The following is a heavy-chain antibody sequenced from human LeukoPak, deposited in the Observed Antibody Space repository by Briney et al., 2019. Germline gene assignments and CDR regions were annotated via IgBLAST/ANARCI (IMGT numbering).Heavy chain of an antibody. CDR2: ISWNCGSV. CDR1: GFTFDDYA. CDR3: AKGGYSYGDLEGYFDY. Sequence: GRSLRLSCAASGFTFDDYAMHWVRQAPGNGLEWVSGISWNCGSVGYADSVKGRFTISRDNAKNSLYLQMNSLRAEDMALYYCAKGGYSYGDLEGYFDYWGQGTLVTVSS. J-gene: IGHJ4*02. V-gene: IGHV3-9*03. D-gene: IGHD5-18*01.